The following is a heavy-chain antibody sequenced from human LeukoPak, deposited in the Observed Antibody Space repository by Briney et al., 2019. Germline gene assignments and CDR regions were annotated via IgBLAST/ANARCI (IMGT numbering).Heavy chain of an antibody. Sequence: PSETLSLTCTVSGGSISSYYWGWIRQPPGKGLEWIGYIYYSGRTNYNPSLKSRVTISVDTSKSQFSLKLSSVTAADTAVYYCARDRLAVAGNYYYYGLDVWGQGTTVTVSS. CDR1: GGSISSYY. CDR2: IYYSGRT. V-gene: IGHV4-59*01. J-gene: IGHJ6*02. D-gene: IGHD6-19*01. CDR3: ARDRLAVAGNYYYYGLDV.